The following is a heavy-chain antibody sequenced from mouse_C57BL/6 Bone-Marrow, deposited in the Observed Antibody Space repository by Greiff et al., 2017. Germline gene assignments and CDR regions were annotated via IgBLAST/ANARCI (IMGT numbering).Heavy chain of an antibody. J-gene: IGHJ4*01. CDR1: GYTFTSYW. D-gene: IGHD1-1*01. Sequence: QVQLQQPGAELVKPGASVKLSCKASGYTFTSYWMQWVKQRPGQGLEWIGEIDPSDSYTNYNQKFKGKATLTVDTSSSTAYMQLSSLTSEDSAVYYCARRPSSRSSDAMDYWGQGTSVTVSA. CDR3: ARRPSSRSSDAMDY. CDR2: IDPSDSYT. V-gene: IGHV1-50*01.